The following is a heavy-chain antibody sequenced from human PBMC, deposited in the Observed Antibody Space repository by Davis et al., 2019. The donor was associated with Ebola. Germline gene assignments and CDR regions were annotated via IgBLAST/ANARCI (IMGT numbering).Heavy chain of an antibody. CDR1: GGSFSGYY. Sequence: ESLKISCAVYGGSFSGYYWSWIRQPPGKGLEWIGEINHSGSTNYNPSLKSRVTISVDTSKNQFSLKLSSVTAADTAVYYCARMGATAYYFDYWGQGTLVTVSS. CDR2: INHSGST. J-gene: IGHJ4*02. D-gene: IGHD1-26*01. V-gene: IGHV4-34*01. CDR3: ARMGATAYYFDY.